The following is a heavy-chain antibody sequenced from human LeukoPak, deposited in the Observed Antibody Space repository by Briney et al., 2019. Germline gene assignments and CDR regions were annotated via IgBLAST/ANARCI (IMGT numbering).Heavy chain of an antibody. V-gene: IGHV3-33*01. CDR2: IWYDGSNK. CDR3: ARATVSSSWYSKYYYYYGMDV. D-gene: IGHD6-13*01. J-gene: IGHJ6*02. CDR1: GFTFSSYG. Sequence: PGGSPRLSCAASGFTFSSYGMHWVRQAPGKGLEWVAVIWYDGSNKYYADSVKGRFTISRDNSKNTLYLQMNSLRAEDTAVYYCARATVSSSWYSKYYYYYGMDVWGQGTTVTVSS.